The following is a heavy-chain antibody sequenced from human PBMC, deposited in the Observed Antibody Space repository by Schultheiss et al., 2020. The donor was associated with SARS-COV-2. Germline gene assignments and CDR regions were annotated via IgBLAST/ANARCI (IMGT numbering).Heavy chain of an antibody. Sequence: GGSLRLSCAASGFTFSSYGMHWVRQAPGKGLEWVAVISSDGTNKYYEDSVTGRFTISRDNSKNTLHLQMNSLTAEDTAVYYCARDLDGIFVGSGLHYYGMDVWGQGTTVTVSS. J-gene: IGHJ6*02. CDR1: GFTFSSYG. CDR3: ARDLDGIFVGSGLHYYGMDV. V-gene: IGHV3-30*03. D-gene: IGHD2-15*01. CDR2: ISSDGTNK.